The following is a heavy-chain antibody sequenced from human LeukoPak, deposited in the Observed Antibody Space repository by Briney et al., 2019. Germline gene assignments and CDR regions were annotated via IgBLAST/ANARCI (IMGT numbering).Heavy chain of an antibody. CDR3: ARGPTQVVVLGYYYMDV. V-gene: IGHV1-8*01. D-gene: IGHD2-2*01. CDR2: MNPNSGKT. Sequence: GASVTVSCKASGYTFSSYDINWVRQATGQGLEWMGWMNPNSGKTGYAQKFQGRVTMTRNTSISTAYMELSSLRSEDTAVYYCARGPTQVVVLGYYYMDVWGKGTTVTVSS. J-gene: IGHJ6*03. CDR1: GYTFSSYD.